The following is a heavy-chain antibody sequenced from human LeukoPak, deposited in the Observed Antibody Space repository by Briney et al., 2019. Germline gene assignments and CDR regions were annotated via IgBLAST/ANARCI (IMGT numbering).Heavy chain of an antibody. CDR3: ARVYYYDSSGHTPDDAFDI. D-gene: IGHD3-22*01. Sequence: SETLSLTCTVSGGSISSSSYYWGWIRQPPGKGLEWIGYIYYSGSTNYNPSLKSRVTISVDTSKNQFSLKLSSVTAADTAVYYCARVYYYDSSGHTPDDAFDIWGQGTMVTVSS. CDR1: GGSISSSSYY. J-gene: IGHJ3*02. CDR2: IYYSGST. V-gene: IGHV4-61*05.